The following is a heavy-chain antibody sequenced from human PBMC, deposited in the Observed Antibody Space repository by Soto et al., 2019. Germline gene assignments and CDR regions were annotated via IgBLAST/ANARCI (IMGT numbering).Heavy chain of an antibody. Sequence: QVQLQQWGAGLLKPSETLSLTCTVSGGSFSGYYWSWIRQPPGKGLEWIGEINHSGSTDYNPSLKSPVTISRDTSKRQISLKLNSVTAADTAVYYCAGETSDYDILAGPTVFDFWGQGTLFTVSS. V-gene: IGHV4-34*02. CDR3: AGETSDYDILAGPTVFDF. CDR2: INHSGST. CDR1: GGSFSGYY. D-gene: IGHD3-9*01. J-gene: IGHJ3*01.